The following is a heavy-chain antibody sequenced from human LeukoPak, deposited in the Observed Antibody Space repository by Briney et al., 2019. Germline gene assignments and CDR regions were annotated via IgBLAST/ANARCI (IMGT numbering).Heavy chain of an antibody. CDR2: IWYDGSNK. CDR1: GFTFSSSA. Sequence: GGSLRLSCAASGFTFSSSAMHWVRQAPDKGLEWVAVIWYDGSNKYYADSVKGRFTISRDNSKNTLYLQMNSLRAEDTALYFCARDLAFDIWGQGTMVTVSS. V-gene: IGHV3-33*08. CDR3: ARDLAFDI. J-gene: IGHJ3*02.